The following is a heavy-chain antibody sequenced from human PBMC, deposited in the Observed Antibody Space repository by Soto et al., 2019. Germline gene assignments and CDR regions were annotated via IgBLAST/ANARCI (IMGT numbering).Heavy chain of an antibody. D-gene: IGHD2-21*01. CDR3: VREARAYYGSPDGYFDP. J-gene: IGHJ2*01. CDR2: IWYDGSEK. CDR1: GFTFRSSG. Sequence: QVQLAESGGAVVQPGRSLRLSCVASGFTFRSSGMHWVRQAPGKGLEWVAVIWYDGSEKYYTDSVKGRFTISRENSNNTLFLQMNRLRAEDTAVYFCVREARAYYGSPDGYFDPWGRGTLVTVSS. V-gene: IGHV3-33*01.